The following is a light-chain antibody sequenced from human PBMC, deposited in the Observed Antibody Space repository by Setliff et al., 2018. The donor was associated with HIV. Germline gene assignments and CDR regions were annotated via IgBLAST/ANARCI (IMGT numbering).Light chain of an antibody. CDR1: QSISTN. CDR2: GAS. Sequence: ETVMTQSPATLSVSPGERATLSCRASQSISTNLAWYQQKSGQAPRLLIYGASTRATGIPGRFSGSGSGTEFTLTISSLQSEDFAVYYCQRYINGPPITFGQGTRLEIK. V-gene: IGKV3-15*01. J-gene: IGKJ5*01. CDR3: QRYINGPPIT.